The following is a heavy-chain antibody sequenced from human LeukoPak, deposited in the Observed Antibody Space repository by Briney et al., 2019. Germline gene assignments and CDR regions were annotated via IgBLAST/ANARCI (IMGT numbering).Heavy chain of an antibody. V-gene: IGHV3-48*02. CDR1: GFTFSSYT. CDR2: ISSSSGTI. D-gene: IGHD1-26*01. Sequence: GGSLRLSCAASGFTFSSYTMNWVRQAPGKGLEWVSYISSSSGTIYYADSVKGRFTISRDNAKNSLYLQMNSLRDEDTAVYYCARDISGSSLLDNWGQGTLVTASS. J-gene: IGHJ4*02. CDR3: ARDISGSSLLDN.